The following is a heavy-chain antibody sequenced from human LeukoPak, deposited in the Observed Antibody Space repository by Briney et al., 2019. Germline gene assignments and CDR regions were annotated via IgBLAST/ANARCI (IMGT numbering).Heavy chain of an antibody. CDR3: ARHVRTSSADAFDI. J-gene: IGHJ3*02. Sequence: SETLYLTCAVSGYSISSGYYWGWIRQPPGKGLEWIGSIYHSGSTYYNPSLKSRVTISVDTSKNQFSLKLSSVTAADTAVYYCARHVRTSSADAFDIWGQGTMVTVSS. V-gene: IGHV4-38-2*01. CDR2: IYHSGST. CDR1: GYSISSGYY.